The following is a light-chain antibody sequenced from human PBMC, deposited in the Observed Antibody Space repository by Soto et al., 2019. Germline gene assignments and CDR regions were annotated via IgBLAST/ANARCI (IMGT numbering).Light chain of an antibody. Sequence: EIVLTQSPATLSVSPGERATLSCRASQSVSSGYFAWYQQKPGQAPRLLIYGASSRATGLPDRFSGSGSGTDFTLTISRLQPEDFAVYYCQQYRSSPLTFGQGTKVEI. CDR3: QQYRSSPLT. V-gene: IGKV3-20*01. J-gene: IGKJ1*01. CDR2: GAS. CDR1: QSVSSGY.